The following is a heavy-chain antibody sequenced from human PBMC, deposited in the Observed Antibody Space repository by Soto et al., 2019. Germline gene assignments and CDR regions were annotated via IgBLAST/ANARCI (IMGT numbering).Heavy chain of an antibody. Sequence: GGSLRLSCAASGFTFSSYSMNWVRRAPGKGLEWVSSISSSSSYIYYADSVKGRFTISRDNAKNSLYLQMNSLRTEDTAVYYGARDRAYGGYAFDYWGQGTLVTVSS. D-gene: IGHD4-17*01. CDR1: GFTFSSYS. CDR2: ISSSSSYI. V-gene: IGHV3-21*01. CDR3: ARDRAYGGYAFDY. J-gene: IGHJ4*02.